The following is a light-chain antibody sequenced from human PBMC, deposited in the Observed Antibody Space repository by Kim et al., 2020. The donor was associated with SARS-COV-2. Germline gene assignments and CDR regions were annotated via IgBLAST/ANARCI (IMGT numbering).Light chain of an antibody. CDR2: CAS. CDR1: QSVSSN. V-gene: IGKV3-15*01. J-gene: IGKJ2*01. CDR3: QQYNNWPPYT. Sequence: ESPGERAPLPCRASQSVSSNLAWYQQKPGQAPRLLIYCASTRATGIPARFSGSGSGTEFTLTISSLQSGDFAVYYCQQYNNWPPYTCGQGTKLEIK.